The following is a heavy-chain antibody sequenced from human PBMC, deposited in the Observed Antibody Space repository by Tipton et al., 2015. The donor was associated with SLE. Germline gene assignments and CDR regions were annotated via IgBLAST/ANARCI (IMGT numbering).Heavy chain of an antibody. CDR2: IKKDGSEK. Sequence: SLRLSCAASGFSFSSYWMSWVRQAPGKGLEWVANIKKDGSEKYYVDSVKGRFTISRDNAKNSLYLQMNSLGVEDTAVYYCARETAFDDALDIWGQGTLVTVSS. J-gene: IGHJ4*02. CDR1: GFSFSSYW. D-gene: IGHD3-3*02. CDR3: ARETAFDDALDI. V-gene: IGHV3-7*01.